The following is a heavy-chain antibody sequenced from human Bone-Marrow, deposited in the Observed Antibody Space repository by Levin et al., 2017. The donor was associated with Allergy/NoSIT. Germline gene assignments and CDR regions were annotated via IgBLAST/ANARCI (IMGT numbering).Heavy chain of an antibody. V-gene: IGHV3-23*01. CDR2: ISSSGDRI. J-gene: IGHJ4*02. D-gene: IGHD6-19*01. Sequence: RGESLKISCAASGFAFYRYAMSWVRQAPGKGLEWVSGISSSGDRIYYADSGKGRFTISRDNSKNTLSLQMNGLRAEDTAIYYCAKDQGGSSGWRFDYWGQGILVTVSS. CDR3: AKDQGGSSGWRFDY. CDR1: GFAFYRYA.